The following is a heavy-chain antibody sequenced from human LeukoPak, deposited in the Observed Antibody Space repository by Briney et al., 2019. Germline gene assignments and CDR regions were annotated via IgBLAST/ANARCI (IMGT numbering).Heavy chain of an antibody. CDR3: ARTGYYYDY. V-gene: IGHV4-34*01. CDR1: GGPFSGYY. CDR2: INHSGST. J-gene: IGHJ4*02. D-gene: IGHD6-13*01. Sequence: SETLSLTCAVYGGPFSGYYWSWIRQPPGKGLEWIGEINHSGSTNYNPSLKSRVTISVDTSKNQFSLKLSSVTAADTAVYYCARTGYYYDYWGQGTLVTVSS.